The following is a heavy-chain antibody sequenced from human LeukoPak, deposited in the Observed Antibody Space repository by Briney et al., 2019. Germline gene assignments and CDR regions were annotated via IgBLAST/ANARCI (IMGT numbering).Heavy chain of an antibody. CDR1: GGSISSYY. CDR3: ARDKRGDGYGDFDY. J-gene: IGHJ4*02. CDR2: IYYSGST. D-gene: IGHD5-24*01. Sequence: SETLSLTCTVSGGSISSYYWSWIRQPPGKRLEWIGYIYYSGSTNYNPSLKSRVTMSVDTSKNQFSLKLSSVTAADTAVYYCARDKRGDGYGDFDYWGQGTLVTVSS. V-gene: IGHV4-59*01.